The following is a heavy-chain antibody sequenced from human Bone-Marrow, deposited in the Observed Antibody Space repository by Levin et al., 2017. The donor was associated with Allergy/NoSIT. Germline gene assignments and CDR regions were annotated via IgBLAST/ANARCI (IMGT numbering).Heavy chain of an antibody. Sequence: GESLKISCKVSGYTLTELSMHWVRQAPGKGLEWMGGFDPEDGETIYAQKFQGRVTMTEDTSTDTAYMELSSLRSEDTAVYYCATGFPSGYGFDYWGQGTLVTVSS. D-gene: IGHD5-12*01. V-gene: IGHV1-24*01. CDR1: GYTLTELS. CDR2: FDPEDGET. J-gene: IGHJ4*02. CDR3: ATGFPSGYGFDY.